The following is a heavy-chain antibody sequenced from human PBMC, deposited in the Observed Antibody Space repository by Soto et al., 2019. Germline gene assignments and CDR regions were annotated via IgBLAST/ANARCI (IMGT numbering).Heavy chain of an antibody. D-gene: IGHD3-10*01. CDR1: GGSFSGYY. J-gene: IGHJ4*02. V-gene: IGHV4-34*01. CDR3: ARGRRRITMVRGVINLFDY. Sequence: QVQLQQWGAGLLKPSETLSLTCAVYGGSFSGYYWSWIRQPPGKGLEWIGEINHSGSTNYNPSLKSRVTISVDTSKNQFSLKVSSVTAADTAVYYCARGRRRITMVRGVINLFDYWGQGTLVTVSS. CDR2: INHSGST.